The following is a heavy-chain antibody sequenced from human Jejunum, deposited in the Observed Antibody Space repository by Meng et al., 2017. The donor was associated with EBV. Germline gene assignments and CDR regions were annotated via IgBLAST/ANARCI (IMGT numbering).Heavy chain of an antibody. V-gene: IGHV4-59*01. CDR3: ARDYGDSGY. J-gene: IGHJ4*02. CDR1: GGSISRYS. CDR2: IYSNGST. Sequence: QLHGSGPGLVKTSDTLVPTGTFTGGSISRYSWSWIRQPPVKGLEWIGHIYSNGSTNYNPSLKSRVTMSIDTSKKQFSLKLSSVTPVDTAVYYCARDYGDSGYWGQGTLVTVSS. D-gene: IGHD4-17*01.